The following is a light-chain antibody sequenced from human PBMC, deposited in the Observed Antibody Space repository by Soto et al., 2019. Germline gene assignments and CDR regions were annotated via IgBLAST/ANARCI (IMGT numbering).Light chain of an antibody. CDR2: AAS. CDR1: QSISSH. V-gene: IGKV1-39*01. CDR3: QQSYSTPRT. J-gene: IGKJ1*01. Sequence: DIQMTQSPSSLSASVGDRVTITCRASQSISSHLNWYQQKPGKAPKLLIFAASSLQSGVPSTFSGSGSGTDFTLTITSLQPEDFATYYCQQSYSTPRTFXQGTKLDIK.